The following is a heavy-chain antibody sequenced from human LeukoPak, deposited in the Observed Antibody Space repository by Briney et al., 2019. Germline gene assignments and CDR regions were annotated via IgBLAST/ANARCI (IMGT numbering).Heavy chain of an antibody. CDR2: IYYSGST. J-gene: IGHJ4*02. D-gene: IGHD1-7*01. V-gene: IGHV4-59*01. CDR3: ARGSRELYYFDY. CDR1: GGSISSYY. Sequence: SETLSLTCTVSGGSISSYYWSWIRQPPGKGLEWIGYIYYSGSTKYNPSPKSRVTISVDASKTQFSLKLSSVTAADTAVYYCARGSRELYYFDYWGQGTLVTVSS.